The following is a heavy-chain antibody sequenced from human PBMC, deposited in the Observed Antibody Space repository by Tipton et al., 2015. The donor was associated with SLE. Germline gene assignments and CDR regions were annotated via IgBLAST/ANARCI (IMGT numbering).Heavy chain of an antibody. D-gene: IGHD3-10*01. V-gene: IGHV1-69*01. J-gene: IGHJ6*03. CDR3: ARTYYYGSGSYHYNYYYMDV. CDR1: ADTFSSYA. CDR2: IHAVFGTA. Sequence: QSGAEVKKPGSSVKVSCEASADTFSSYAISWVRQAPGQGLEWMEGIHAVFGTASYAPRFQGRVTITSVEATNTVYLELRSLRSEDTALYYCARTYYYGSGSYHYNYYYMDVWGKGTTVTVSS.